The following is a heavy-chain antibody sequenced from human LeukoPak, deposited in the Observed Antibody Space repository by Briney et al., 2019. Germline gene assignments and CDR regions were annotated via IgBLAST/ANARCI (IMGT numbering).Heavy chain of an antibody. CDR1: GYTFTNYG. CDR3: ARVASYRKSDY. Sequence: ASVKVSCKASGYTFTNYGITWVRQAPGQGLEWMGWISPYNGNTNYAQKLQGRVTMTTGTSTSTAYMELRSLRSDDTAVYYCARVASYRKSDYWGQGTLVTVSS. V-gene: IGHV1-18*01. J-gene: IGHJ4*02. CDR2: ISPYNGNT. D-gene: IGHD1-26*01.